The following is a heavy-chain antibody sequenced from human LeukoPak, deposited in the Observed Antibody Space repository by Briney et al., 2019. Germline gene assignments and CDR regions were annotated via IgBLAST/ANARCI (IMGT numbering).Heavy chain of an antibody. CDR2: IDPSRGDT. Sequence: ASVKVSCKASGYALTNYYMSWVRQAPGQGPEWMGAIDPSRGDTQFAPKFEGRVTVTADTSTSTVYMEMNSLRPDDTAMYYCATYPGPTIQGSFDYWGQGTLVTVSS. V-gene: IGHV1-46*01. CDR1: GYALTNYY. J-gene: IGHJ4*02. D-gene: IGHD5-18*01. CDR3: ATYPGPTIQGSFDY.